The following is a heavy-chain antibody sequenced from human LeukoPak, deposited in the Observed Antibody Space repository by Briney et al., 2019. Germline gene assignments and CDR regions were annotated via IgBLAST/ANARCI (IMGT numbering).Heavy chain of an antibody. Sequence: GGSLRLSCAASGFTFSSYWMSWVRQAPGKGLEWVANIKQDGSEKYYVDSVKGRFTISRDNAKNSLYLQMNSLRAEDTAVYYCARDRLWFGELPLDYWGQGTPVTVSS. D-gene: IGHD3-10*01. J-gene: IGHJ4*02. V-gene: IGHV3-7*01. CDR3: ARDRLWFGELPLDY. CDR1: GFTFSSYW. CDR2: IKQDGSEK.